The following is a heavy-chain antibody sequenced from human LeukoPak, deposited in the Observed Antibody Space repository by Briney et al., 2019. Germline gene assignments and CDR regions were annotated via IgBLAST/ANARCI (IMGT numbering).Heavy chain of an antibody. CDR1: GGSISSSSYY. D-gene: IGHD3-10*01. Sequence: SETLSLTCTVSGGSISSSSYYWSWIRQPPGKGLEWIGYIYYSGSTNYNPSLKSRVTISVDTSKNQFSLKLSSVTAADTAVYYCAVASVLYYYGSGSYSIGAFDIWGQGTMVTVSS. V-gene: IGHV4-61*01. CDR3: AVASVLYYYGSGSYSIGAFDI. CDR2: IYYSGST. J-gene: IGHJ3*02.